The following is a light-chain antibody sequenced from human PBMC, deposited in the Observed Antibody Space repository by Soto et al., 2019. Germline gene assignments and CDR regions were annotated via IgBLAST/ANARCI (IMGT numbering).Light chain of an antibody. CDR3: SSYAGSNNYV. V-gene: IGLV2-8*01. CDR1: SSDVGGYNY. CDR2: EVS. Sequence: QSVLTQPPSASGSPGQSVTISCTGTSSDVGGYNYASWYQQHPGKAPKLMIYEVSKRPSGVPDRFSGSKSGNTASLTVSGLQAEDEADYYCSSYAGSNNYVFGTGTKVTDL. J-gene: IGLJ1*01.